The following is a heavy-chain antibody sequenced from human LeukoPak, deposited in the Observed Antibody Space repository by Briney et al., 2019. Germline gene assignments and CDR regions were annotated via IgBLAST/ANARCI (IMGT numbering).Heavy chain of an antibody. D-gene: IGHD6-19*01. V-gene: IGHV4-59*08. CDR2: IYYSGST. Sequence: PSETLSLTCSVSGGSIISYYWSWIRQPPGKGLEWIGYIYYSGSTNYNPSLKSRVTISVDTSKNQFSLKLSSVTAADTAVYYCARLFSSGWYYYGMDVWGQGTTVTVSS. CDR3: ARLFSSGWYYYGMDV. J-gene: IGHJ6*02. CDR1: GGSIISYY.